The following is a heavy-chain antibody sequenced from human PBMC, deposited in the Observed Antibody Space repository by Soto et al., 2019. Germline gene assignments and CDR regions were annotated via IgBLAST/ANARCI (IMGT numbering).Heavy chain of an antibody. CDR1: GASISSYY. Sequence: QVQLQESGPGLVKPSETLSLTCTVSGASISSYYWSWIRPSPGKGLEWIGSIHYSGNTNCNPSLKRPVTMSVDTSKNQFSRKLYSVIAADTAMYYCARNLSGGGCPRFYFDYWGQGPLVTVSS. CDR2: IHYSGNT. V-gene: IGHV4-59*01. D-gene: IGHD2-15*01. CDR3: ARNLSGGGCPRFYFDY. J-gene: IGHJ4*02.